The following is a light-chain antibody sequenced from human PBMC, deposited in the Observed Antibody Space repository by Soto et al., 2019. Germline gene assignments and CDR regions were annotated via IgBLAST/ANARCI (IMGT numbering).Light chain of an antibody. CDR2: GAS. J-gene: IGKJ5*01. CDR3: QQYNNWIT. CDR1: QSVSNN. V-gene: IGKV3D-15*01. Sequence: EIVMTQSPATLSVYPGERATLSCMTSQSVSNNLAWYQQKPGQAPRLLIYGASIRATGIPARFSGSGSGADFTLTISSLQSEDFAVYYCQQYNNWITFGQGTRLEIK.